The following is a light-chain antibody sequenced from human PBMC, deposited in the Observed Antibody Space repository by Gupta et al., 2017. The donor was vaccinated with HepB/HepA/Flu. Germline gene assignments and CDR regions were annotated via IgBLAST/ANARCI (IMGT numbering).Light chain of an antibody. J-gene: IGKJ3*01. CDR1: QDISNY. Sequence: DIQMTQSPSSLSASVGDRVTITCQASQDISNYLNWYQQKPGKAPKLLIYDASKLETGVPSRFSGRGSGTDFTFTISSLQPEDFATYYCQQDYNRPFTFGHGTKVDIK. CDR2: DAS. CDR3: QQDYNRPFT. V-gene: IGKV1-33*01.